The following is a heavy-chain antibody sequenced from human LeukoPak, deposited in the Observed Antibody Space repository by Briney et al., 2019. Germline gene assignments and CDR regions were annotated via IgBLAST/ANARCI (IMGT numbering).Heavy chain of an antibody. Sequence: PSETLSLTCTVSGGSISSYYWSWIRQPPGKGLEWIGYIYYSGSTNYNPSLKSRVTISVDTSKNQFSLKLSSVTAADTAVYYCARVDYYDSHVDYWGQGTLVTVSS. CDR3: ARVDYYDSHVDY. J-gene: IGHJ4*02. D-gene: IGHD3-22*01. CDR2: IYYSGST. V-gene: IGHV4-59*01. CDR1: GGSISSYY.